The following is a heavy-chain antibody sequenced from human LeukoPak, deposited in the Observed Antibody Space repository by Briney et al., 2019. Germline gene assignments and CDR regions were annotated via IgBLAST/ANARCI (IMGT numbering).Heavy chain of an antibody. D-gene: IGHD5-24*01. J-gene: IGHJ3*02. Sequence: GGSLRLSCAASGFSFGNYDMHWVRQPTGKGLEWVSAIGTNGDTHYPDSVKGRFTISRENAKNSLYLQMDSLRVEDTAVYYCAKDQSRDGYNYLRIFLDAFDIWGQGTMVTVSS. V-gene: IGHV3-13*04. CDR1: GFSFGNYD. CDR3: AKDQSRDGYNYLRIFLDAFDI. CDR2: IGTNGDT.